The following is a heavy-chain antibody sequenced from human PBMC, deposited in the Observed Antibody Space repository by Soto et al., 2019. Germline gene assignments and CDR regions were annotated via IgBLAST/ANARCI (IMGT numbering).Heavy chain of an antibody. CDR2: IYYSGST. CDR3: ATAQSPS. Sequence: SETLSLTCSVSGGSISSGDYYWNWIRQPPGKGLEWIGHIYYSGSTYYNPSLKSRVTISLDRSKNQFSLKLSSVTAADTAVYSSATAQSPSWGQGPLVTVSS. CDR1: GGSISSGDYY. V-gene: IGHV4-30-4*01. J-gene: IGHJ5*02.